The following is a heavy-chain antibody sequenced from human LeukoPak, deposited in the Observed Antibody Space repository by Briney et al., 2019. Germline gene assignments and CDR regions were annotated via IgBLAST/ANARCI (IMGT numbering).Heavy chain of an antibody. CDR2: ITNDGGNS. Sequence: GESLRLFCGACVFTFRSYGMHWLRQATGKGLVWVSRITNDGGNSGYADSVKGRFTTSRDSAKNTLYLQMNSLRADDTAVYYCARDSGAGTPLEYWGQGALVIVSS. V-gene: IGHV3-74*01. D-gene: IGHD6-19*01. J-gene: IGHJ4*02. CDR1: VFTFRSYG. CDR3: ARDSGAGTPLEY.